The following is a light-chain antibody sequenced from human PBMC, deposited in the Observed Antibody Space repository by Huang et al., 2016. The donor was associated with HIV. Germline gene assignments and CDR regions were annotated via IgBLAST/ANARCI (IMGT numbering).Light chain of an antibody. CDR1: QRALKH. V-gene: IGKV3-15*01. Sequence: ENLMTQSPSTLSVSPGESATRTCRASQRALKHLAWYRQKPGQAPKLLIYGSSTRATGIPVRFSGSGSGTDFTLTISSLQSEDFAVYYCQQYNTSPRTFGQGTKVEV. J-gene: IGKJ1*01. CDR3: QQYNTSPRT. CDR2: GSS.